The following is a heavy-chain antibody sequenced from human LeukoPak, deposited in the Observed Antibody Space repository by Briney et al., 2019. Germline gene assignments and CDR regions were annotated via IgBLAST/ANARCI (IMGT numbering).Heavy chain of an antibody. J-gene: IGHJ1*01. CDR3: ATYSSSNAREFQY. D-gene: IGHD2-2*01. V-gene: IGHV3-7*01. CDR1: GFTFSSYW. Sequence: GGSLSLSCEASGFTFSSYWMSWVRQAPGKGLEWVANIKQDGSETYYVDSVKGRFTISRDNAKNSLYLQMNSLRAEDTAVYYCATYSSSNAREFQYWGQGTLVTVSS. CDR2: IKQDGSET.